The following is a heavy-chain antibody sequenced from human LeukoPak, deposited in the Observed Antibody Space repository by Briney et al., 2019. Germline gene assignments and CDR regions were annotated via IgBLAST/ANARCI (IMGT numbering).Heavy chain of an antibody. J-gene: IGHJ4*02. CDR3: ARTRTVTAWYFDY. V-gene: IGHV3-11*06. CDR1: GFTFSDHY. CDR2: ISSSSSYT. Sequence: GGSLRLSCAASGFTFSDHYMSWIRQAPGKGLEWVSYISSSSSYTNYADSVKGRFTISRDNAKNSLYLQMNSLRAKDTAVYYCARTRTVTAWYFDYWGQGTLVTVSS. D-gene: IGHD4-17*01.